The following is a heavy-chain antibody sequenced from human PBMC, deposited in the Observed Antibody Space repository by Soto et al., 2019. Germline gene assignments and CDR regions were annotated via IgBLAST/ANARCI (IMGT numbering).Heavy chain of an antibody. J-gene: IGHJ3*02. CDR3: ARATEYSVYYSFELVFAFDI. CDR1: GGSISSGGNY. D-gene: IGHD5-12*01. Sequence: QVQLQESGPGLVKPSQTLSLTCTVSGGSISSGGNYWSWIRQHPGKGLEWIGYIYYSGSTYYNPSLKSRVTISVDTSKNQFSLSLSSVTAEYTVVYYCARATEYSVYYSFELVFAFDIWGQGTMVAVSS. CDR2: IYYSGST. V-gene: IGHV4-31*03.